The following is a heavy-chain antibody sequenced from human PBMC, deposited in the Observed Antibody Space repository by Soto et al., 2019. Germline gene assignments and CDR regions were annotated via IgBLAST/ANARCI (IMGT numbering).Heavy chain of an antibody. V-gene: IGHV1-8*01. CDR2: MNPNSGNT. CDR3: ARGMSVLMVYAVYYYYHGMDV. J-gene: IGHJ6*02. D-gene: IGHD2-8*01. Sequence: ASVKVSCKASGYTFTSYDINWVRQATGQGLEWMGWMNPNSGNTGYAQKFQGRVTMTRNTSISTAYMELSSLRSEDTAVYYCARGMSVLMVYAVYYYYHGMDVWGQGTTVTVSS. CDR1: GYTFTSYD.